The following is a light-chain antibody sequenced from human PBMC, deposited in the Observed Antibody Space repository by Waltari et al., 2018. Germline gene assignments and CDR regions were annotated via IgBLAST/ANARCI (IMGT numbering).Light chain of an antibody. CDR3: AAWDDTLSAVL. J-gene: IGLJ3*02. CDR2: RNN. V-gene: IGLV1-47*01. Sequence: QSVLTQPPSASGTPGQRVTISCSGSRTNIGINYVNWYQHLPGTTPKHLIYRNNQRPSGVRSRFSGSKSGTSASLAISGLRSEDEADYYCAAWDDTLSAVLFGGGTNLTVL. CDR1: RTNIGINY.